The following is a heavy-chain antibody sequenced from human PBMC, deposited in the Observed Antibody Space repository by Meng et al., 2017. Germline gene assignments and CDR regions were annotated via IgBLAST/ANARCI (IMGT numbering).Heavy chain of an antibody. Sequence: SGPTLVKPTQTLTLTCPFSGFSLSTSGMCVSWIRQPPGKALEWLALIDWDDDKYYSTSLKTRLTIFKDTSKNQVVLTMTNMDPVDTATYYCARISVAYSSGCCFDYWGQGTLVTVSS. J-gene: IGHJ4*02. V-gene: IGHV2-70*01. D-gene: IGHD6-19*01. CDR1: GFSLSTSGMC. CDR2: IDWDDDK. CDR3: ARISVAYSSGCCFDY.